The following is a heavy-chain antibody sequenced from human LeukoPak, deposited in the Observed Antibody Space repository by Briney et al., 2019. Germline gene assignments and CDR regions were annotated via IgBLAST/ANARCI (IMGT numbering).Heavy chain of an antibody. V-gene: IGHV3-74*01. D-gene: IGHD1-26*01. Sequence: GGSLRLSCAASGFTFSSYWMHWVRQAPGKGLVWVSRIKPDGSSTAYADSVKGRFTISRDNAKNTLYLQMNSLRAEDTAVCYCARGIVGATTIGYWGQGTLVTVSS. CDR3: ARGIVGATTIGY. CDR1: GFTFSSYW. J-gene: IGHJ4*02. CDR2: IKPDGSST.